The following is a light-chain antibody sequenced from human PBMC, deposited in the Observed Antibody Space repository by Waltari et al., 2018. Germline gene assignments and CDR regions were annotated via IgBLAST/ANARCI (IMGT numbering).Light chain of an antibody. CDR2: GAS. J-gene: IGKJ1*01. CDR1: QRVSSN. V-gene: IGKV3-15*01. Sequence: EIVMTQSPATLSVSPGERATLSCRASQRVSSNLAWYQLKPGQSPRLLRYGASTRATGIAARFSGSVSGTEFTLTISSLQSEDFALYYCQQYNDWPRTFGQGTKVEI. CDR3: QQYNDWPRT.